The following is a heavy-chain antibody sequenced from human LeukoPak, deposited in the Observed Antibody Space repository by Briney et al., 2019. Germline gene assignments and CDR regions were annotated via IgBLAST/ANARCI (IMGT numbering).Heavy chain of an antibody. CDR1: GYTFTGYY. Sequence: ASVKVSCKASGYTFTGYYMHWVRQVPGQGLEWMGWISAYNGNTNYAQKLQGRVTMTTDTSTSTAYMELRSLRSDDTAVYYCARDFHWFDPWGQGTLVTVSS. CDR2: ISAYNGNT. J-gene: IGHJ5*02. CDR3: ARDFHWFDP. V-gene: IGHV1-18*04.